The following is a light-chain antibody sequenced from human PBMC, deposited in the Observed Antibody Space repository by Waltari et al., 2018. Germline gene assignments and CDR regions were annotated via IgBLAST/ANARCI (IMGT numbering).Light chain of an antibody. CDR1: QSVRSQ. Sequence: EIVLTQSPATLSLSPGERATLSCRASQSVRSQLAWYQQKPGQAPRLLIYDASNRATGIPARFSGSGSGTDFTLTISSLEPEDFAVYYCQQRDNWPPLFTFGPGTKVDIK. J-gene: IGKJ3*01. CDR3: QQRDNWPPLFT. V-gene: IGKV3-11*01. CDR2: DAS.